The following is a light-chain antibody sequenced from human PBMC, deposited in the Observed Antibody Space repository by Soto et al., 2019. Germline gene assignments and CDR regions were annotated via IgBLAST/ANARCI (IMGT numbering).Light chain of an antibody. V-gene: IGKV1-33*01. Sequence: DIQMTQSPSPLSGSVGDRFTITCRASQDISNYLNWYQKKPGKAPKLLIYDASNLETGVPSRFSGSGSGTDFTFTISSLQPEDIATYYCQQYDNLPITFGQGTRLEIK. J-gene: IGKJ5*01. CDR1: QDISNY. CDR3: QQYDNLPIT. CDR2: DAS.